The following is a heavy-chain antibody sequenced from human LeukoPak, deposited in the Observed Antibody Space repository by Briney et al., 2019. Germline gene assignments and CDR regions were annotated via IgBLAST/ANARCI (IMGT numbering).Heavy chain of an antibody. CDR1: GFTFSSYV. D-gene: IGHD6-19*01. CDR3: ARGSEIAVPRPFDY. Sequence: GRSLRLSCAASGFTFSSYVMHWVRQAPGKGLEWVAVIWYDGTNKYYADSVKGRFTISRDNSKNTLYLQMNSLRAGDTAVYYCARGSEIAVPRPFDYWGQGTLVTVSS. V-gene: IGHV3-33*01. J-gene: IGHJ4*02. CDR2: IWYDGTNK.